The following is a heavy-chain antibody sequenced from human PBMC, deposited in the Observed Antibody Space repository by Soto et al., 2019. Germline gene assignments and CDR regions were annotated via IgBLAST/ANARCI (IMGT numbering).Heavy chain of an antibody. V-gene: IGHV3-23*01. CDR2: ISGSGGST. Sequence: LSLTCAASGFTFSSYAMSWVRQAPGKGLEWVSAISGSGGSTYYADSVKGRFTISRDNSKNTLYLQMNSLRAEDTAVYYCAKDLVGYSGYGVDYYYYYMDVWGKGTTVTVSS. CDR3: AKDLVGYSGYGVDYYYYYMDV. J-gene: IGHJ6*03. D-gene: IGHD5-12*01. CDR1: GFTFSSYA.